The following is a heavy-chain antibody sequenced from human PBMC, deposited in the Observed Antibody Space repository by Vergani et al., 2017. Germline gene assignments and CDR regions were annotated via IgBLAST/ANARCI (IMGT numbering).Heavy chain of an antibody. Sequence: QVQLQESGPGLVKPSETLSLTCTVSGGSISSYYWSWIRQPPGKGLEWIGYIYYSGSTNYNPSLKSRVTISVDTSKNQFSLKLSSMTAADTAVYYCARAPSSGYYYFDYWGQVTLVTVSS. CDR1: GGSISSYY. J-gene: IGHJ4*02. CDR2: IYYSGST. D-gene: IGHD3-22*01. V-gene: IGHV4-59*01. CDR3: ARAPSSGYYYFDY.